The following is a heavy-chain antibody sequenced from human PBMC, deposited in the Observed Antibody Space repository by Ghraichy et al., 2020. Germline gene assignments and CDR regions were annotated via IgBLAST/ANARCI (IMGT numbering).Heavy chain of an antibody. CDR2: IIPIFGTA. CDR3: ARTPGGSSWYGDGKNFQH. D-gene: IGHD6-13*01. V-gene: IGHV1-69*13. Sequence: SVKVSCKASGGTFSSYAISWVRQAPGQGHDWMGGIIPIFGTANYAQKFQGRVTITADESTSKAYMGLNSLRPEDTAGYYCARTPGGSSWYGDGKNFQHWGQGTLVTVSS. CDR1: GGTFSSYA. J-gene: IGHJ1*01.